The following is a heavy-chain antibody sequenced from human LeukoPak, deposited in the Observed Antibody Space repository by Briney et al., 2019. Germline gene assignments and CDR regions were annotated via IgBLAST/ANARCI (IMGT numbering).Heavy chain of an antibody. J-gene: IGHJ6*03. V-gene: IGHV4-34*01. CDR2: INHSGST. CDR3: ARGRYDYGDSFRSGALTSSYYYMDV. CDR1: GGSFSGYY. Sequence: SGTLSLTCALYGGSFSGYYWSWIRQPPGKGREWIGEINHSGSTNYNPSLKSRVTISVDTSKDQFSLKLTSEPAADTAVYYCARGRYDYGDSFRSGALTSSYYYMDVWGKGTTVSVS. D-gene: IGHD4-17*01.